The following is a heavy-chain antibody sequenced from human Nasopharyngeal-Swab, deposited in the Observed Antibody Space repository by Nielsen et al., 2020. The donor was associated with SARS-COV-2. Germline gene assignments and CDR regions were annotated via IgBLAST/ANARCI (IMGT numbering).Heavy chain of an antibody. V-gene: IGHV4-31*03. CDR3: ARASTHIVVVVATITHFDY. CDR1: GVSISSCGYY. J-gene: IGHJ4*02. D-gene: IGHD2-15*01. CDR2: IYSSGIT. Sequence: SETLSLTCTVSGVSISSCGYYWSWLRQHPGQGLESIGYIYSSGITYYNPSLKSRVTISVDTSKNQFSLKLSSVTAADTAVYYCARASTHIVVVVATITHFDYGGQGTLVTVSS.